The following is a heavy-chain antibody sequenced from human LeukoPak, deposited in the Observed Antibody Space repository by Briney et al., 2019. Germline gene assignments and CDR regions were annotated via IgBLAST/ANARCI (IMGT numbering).Heavy chain of an antibody. CDR1: GFTFSNYW. Sequence: GGSLRLSCAASGFTFSNYWMSWVRQAPGKGLEWVANIKQDGSEKYYVDSVKGRFTISRDNAKSSLSLQMNSLRVEDTAVFYCARGQNYYDSSGPATYYFVYWGQGTLVTVSS. CDR2: IKQDGSEK. J-gene: IGHJ4*02. CDR3: ARGQNYYDSSGPATYYFVY. V-gene: IGHV3-7*03. D-gene: IGHD3-22*01.